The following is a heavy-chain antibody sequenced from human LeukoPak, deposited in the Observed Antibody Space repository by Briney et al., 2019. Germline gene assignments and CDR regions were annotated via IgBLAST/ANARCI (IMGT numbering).Heavy chain of an antibody. Sequence: PSGTLSLTCAVPGGSISSSNWWSWVRQPPGKGLEWIGEIYHSGSTNYNPSLKSRVTISVDKSKNQFSLKVSSVIAADTAVYYCATRDYFDSRGYFGYWGQGTLVTVSS. V-gene: IGHV4-4*02. D-gene: IGHD3-22*01. CDR2: IYHSGST. J-gene: IGHJ4*02. CDR3: ATRDYFDSRGYFGY. CDR1: GGSISSSNW.